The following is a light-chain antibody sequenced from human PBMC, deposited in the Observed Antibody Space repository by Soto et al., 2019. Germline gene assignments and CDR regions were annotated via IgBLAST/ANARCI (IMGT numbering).Light chain of an antibody. CDR3: NSYAGSNNWV. CDR2: EVS. Sequence: QSALTQPASVSGSPGQSITISCTGTSSDVGGYNYVYWYQQHPGKAPKLMIYEVSKRPSGVPDRFSGSKSGNTASLTVSGLQAEDEADYYCNSYAGSNNWVFGGGTKLTVL. J-gene: IGLJ3*02. CDR1: SSDVGGYNY. V-gene: IGLV2-8*01.